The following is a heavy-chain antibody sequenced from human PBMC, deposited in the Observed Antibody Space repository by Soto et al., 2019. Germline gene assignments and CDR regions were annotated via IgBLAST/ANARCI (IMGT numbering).Heavy chain of an antibody. D-gene: IGHD1-7*01. J-gene: IGHJ6*02. CDR1: GFTFSSYG. Sequence: QVQLVEFGGGVVQPGRSLRLSCAASGFTFSSYGMHWVRQAPGKGLEWVAVIWYDGSNKYYADSVRGRFTISRDNSKNTLCVQMNSLRDEDTAVYYCARERTALDLSLYDGMDVWGQAATVTVPS. V-gene: IGHV3-33*01. CDR2: IWYDGSNK. CDR3: ARERTALDLSLYDGMDV.